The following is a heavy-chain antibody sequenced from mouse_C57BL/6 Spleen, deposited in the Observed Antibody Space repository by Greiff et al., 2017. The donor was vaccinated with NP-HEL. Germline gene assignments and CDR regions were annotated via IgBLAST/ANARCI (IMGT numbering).Heavy chain of an antibody. CDR2: IYPGDGDT. Sequence: VQLQQSGAELVKPGASVKISCKASGYAFSSYWMNWVKQRPGKGLEWIGQIYPGDGDTNYNGKFKGKATLTADKSSSTAYMQLSSLTSEDSAVSFCARVDYDGAMDYWGQGTSVTVSS. CDR1: GYAFSSYW. V-gene: IGHV1-80*01. CDR3: ARVDYDGAMDY. D-gene: IGHD2-4*01. J-gene: IGHJ4*01.